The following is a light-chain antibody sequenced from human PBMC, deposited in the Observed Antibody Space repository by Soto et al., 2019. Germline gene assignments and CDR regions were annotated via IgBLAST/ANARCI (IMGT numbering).Light chain of an antibody. V-gene: IGKV3-15*01. CDR2: GAS. Sequence: EVVMTQSPATLSVSPGERATLSCRASQSVTGNFASYQQKPGQPPSLLIYGASTRATGIPAGFSGSGSGTEFTLTISSLQSEDFAVYYCQQYHDWPPVTFGQGTRLEIK. CDR3: QQYHDWPPVT. CDR1: QSVTGN. J-gene: IGKJ5*01.